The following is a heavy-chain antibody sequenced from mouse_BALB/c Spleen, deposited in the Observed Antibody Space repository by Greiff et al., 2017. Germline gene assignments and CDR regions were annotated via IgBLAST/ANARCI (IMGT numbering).Heavy chain of an antibody. CDR3: ARDRDSSGLSFAY. CDR1: GFSLTSYG. V-gene: IGHV2-9*02. CDR2: IWAGGST. Sequence: VQLKESGPGLVAPSQSLSITCTVSGFSLTSYGVHWVRQPPGKGLEWLGVIWAGGSTNYNSALMSRLSISKDNSKSQVFLKMNSLQTDDTAMYYCARDRDSSGLSFAYWGQGTLVTVSA. J-gene: IGHJ3*01. D-gene: IGHD3-2*01.